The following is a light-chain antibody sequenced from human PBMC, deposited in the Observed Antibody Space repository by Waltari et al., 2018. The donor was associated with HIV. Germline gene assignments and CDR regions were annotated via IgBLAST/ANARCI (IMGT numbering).Light chain of an antibody. CDR2: DVF. Sequence: QSALTQPASVSGSPGQSIPISCTATSSDLDFYKYVSWYQQPPGKAPKLVIYDVFFRPSGISNRFSGSKSGNTASLSISGLQAEDEADYYCSSYTASTTLQWVFGGGTKLTVL. V-gene: IGLV2-14*03. J-gene: IGLJ3*02. CDR1: SSDLDFYKY. CDR3: SSYTASTTLQWV.